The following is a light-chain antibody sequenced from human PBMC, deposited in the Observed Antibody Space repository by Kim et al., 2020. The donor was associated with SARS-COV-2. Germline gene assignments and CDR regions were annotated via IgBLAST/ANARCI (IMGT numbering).Light chain of an antibody. Sequence: QTVVTQEPSFSVSPGGTVTLTCGLTSGSVSTDYYPSWYQQTPGQAPRTLIHSTSTRSSGVPDRFSGSILGNKAALTISGAQADDESDYYCVLYMGGGNWVIGGGTRLTVL. CDR2: STS. CDR3: VLYMGGGNWV. CDR1: SGSVSTDYY. V-gene: IGLV8-61*01. J-gene: IGLJ3*02.